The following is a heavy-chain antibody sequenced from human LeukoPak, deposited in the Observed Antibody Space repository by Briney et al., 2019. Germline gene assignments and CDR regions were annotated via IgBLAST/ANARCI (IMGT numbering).Heavy chain of an antibody. CDR1: GYSFTSYW. V-gene: IGHV5-51*01. CDR2: IYPGDSDT. CDR3: ARSEAYCGGDCYAPFEDY. Sequence: GESLKISCKGSGYSFTSYWIGWVRQMPGKGLEWMGIIYPGDSDTRYSPSFQGQVTISADKSISTAYLQWSSLKASDTAMYYCARSEAYCGGDCYAPFEDYRGQGTLVTVSS. D-gene: IGHD2-21*02. J-gene: IGHJ4*02.